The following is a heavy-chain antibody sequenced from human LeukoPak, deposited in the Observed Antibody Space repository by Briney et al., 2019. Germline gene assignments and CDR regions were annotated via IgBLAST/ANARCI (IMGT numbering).Heavy chain of an antibody. V-gene: IGHV3-23*01. Sequence: PGGSLRLSCAASGFTFSSYAMSWVRQAPGKGLEWVSAISGSGGSTYYADSVKGRFTISRDNSKNTLYLQMNSLRADDTALYYCAKAMSTVMGGTDYWGQGTLVTVSS. CDR2: ISGSGGST. CDR1: GFTFSSYA. CDR3: AKAMSTVMGGTDY. J-gene: IGHJ4*02. D-gene: IGHD4-17*01.